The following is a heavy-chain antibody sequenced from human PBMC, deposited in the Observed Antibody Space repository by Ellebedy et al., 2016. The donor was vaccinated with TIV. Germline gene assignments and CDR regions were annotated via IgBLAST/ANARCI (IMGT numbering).Heavy chain of an antibody. CDR2: IYPGDSDT. CDR1: GYSFTSYW. D-gene: IGHD3-3*01. J-gene: IGHJ4*02. Sequence: GESLKISXKGSGYSFTSYWIGWVRQMPGKGLEWMGIIYPGDSDTRYSPSFQGQVTISADKSISTAYLQWSSLKASDTAMYYCARQGLRFLEWPTPLDYWGQGTLVTVSS. V-gene: IGHV5-51*01. CDR3: ARQGLRFLEWPTPLDY.